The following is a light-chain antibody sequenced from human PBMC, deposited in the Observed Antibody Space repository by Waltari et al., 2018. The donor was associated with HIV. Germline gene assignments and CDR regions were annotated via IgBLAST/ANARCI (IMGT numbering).Light chain of an antibody. Sequence: EIVMTQSPATLSVSPGERATLSCRASQSVSSNLAWYQQKPGQAPRLLIYGPSTRATGIPARFSGSGSGTEFTLTLSSLQSEYFAVYFCQQYYNWPYTFGQGTKLEIK. CDR1: QSVSSN. V-gene: IGKV3-15*01. CDR2: GPS. J-gene: IGKJ2*01. CDR3: QQYYNWPYT.